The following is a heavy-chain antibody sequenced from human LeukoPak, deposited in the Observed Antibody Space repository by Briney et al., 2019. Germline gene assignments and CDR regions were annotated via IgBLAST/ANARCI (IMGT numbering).Heavy chain of an antibody. V-gene: IGHV3-21*01. CDR3: ARETSYDSTGESDAFDI. CDR2: ISSSSSYI. D-gene: IGHD3-22*01. J-gene: IGHJ3*02. Sequence: PGGSLRLSCAAFGFAFSTYSMNWVRQAPGKGLEWVSYISSSSSYIYYADSVKGRFTISRDNAKNSLYLQMNSLRAEDTAVYYCARETSYDSTGESDAFDIWGQGTMVTVSS. CDR1: GFAFSTYS.